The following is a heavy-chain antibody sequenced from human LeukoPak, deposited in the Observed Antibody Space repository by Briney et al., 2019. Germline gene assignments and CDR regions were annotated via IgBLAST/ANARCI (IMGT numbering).Heavy chain of an antibody. CDR3: ARESGDSSWPYYYYGMDV. D-gene: IGHD6-13*01. Sequence: PGGSLRLSCAASGFTFSSYAMNWVRQAPGKGLEWVSSISSSSSYIYYADSVKGRFTISRDNAKNSLYLQMNSLRAEDTAVYYCARESGDSSWPYYYYGMDVWGQGTTVTVSS. CDR1: GFTFSSYA. CDR2: ISSSSSYI. V-gene: IGHV3-21*01. J-gene: IGHJ6*02.